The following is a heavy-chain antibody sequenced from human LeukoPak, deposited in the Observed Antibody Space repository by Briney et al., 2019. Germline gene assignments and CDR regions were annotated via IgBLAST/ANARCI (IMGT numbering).Heavy chain of an antibody. J-gene: IGHJ4*02. CDR2: ILSNGEK. V-gene: IGHV2-26*01. CDR1: GFSLSNARMG. CDR3: ARIRVDCRGNCYVDEGFDF. D-gene: IGHD2-21*02. Sequence: SGPTLVNPTETLTLTCTVSGFSLSNARMGVSWIRQPPGKALEWVAHILSNGEKSFSTSLKNRLTISKDTSKSQVVLTMTNMDPVDTGTHYCARIRVDCRGNCYVDEGFDFWGQGTLVTVSS.